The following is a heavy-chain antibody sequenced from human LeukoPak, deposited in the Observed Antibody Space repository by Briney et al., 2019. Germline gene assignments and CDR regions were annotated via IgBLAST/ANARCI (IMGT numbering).Heavy chain of an antibody. CDR3: AKKWCSSTIYSTWDYFDY. V-gene: IGHV3-23*01. CDR2: ISGSGGGT. D-gene: IGHD2-2*01. CDR1: GFTFRTYA. Sequence: GGSLRLSCAASGFTFRTYAMSWVRQAPGKGLEWVSTISGSGGGTYYADSVKGRFTISRDNSKNTLYLQMNSLRAEDTAVYYCAKKWCSSTIYSTWDYFDYWGQGTLVTVSS. J-gene: IGHJ4*02.